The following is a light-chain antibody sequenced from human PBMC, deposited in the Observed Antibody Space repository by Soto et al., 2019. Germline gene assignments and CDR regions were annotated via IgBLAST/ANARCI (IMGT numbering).Light chain of an antibody. CDR3: SSYGGSNNLL. CDR1: SRDIGGYDF. J-gene: IGLJ2*01. V-gene: IGLV2-8*01. Sequence: QSVLTQPPSASGSPGQSVTISCTGTSRDIGGYDFVSWYQQHPGKAPKLLIYDVIKRPSGVPDRFSGSKSDNTASLTVSGLQTDDEADYYCSSYGGSNNLLFGGGTKVTVL. CDR2: DVI.